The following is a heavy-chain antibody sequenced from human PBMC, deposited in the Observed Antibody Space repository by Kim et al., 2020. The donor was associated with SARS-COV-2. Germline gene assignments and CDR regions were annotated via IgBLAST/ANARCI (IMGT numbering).Heavy chain of an antibody. Sequence: SETLSLTCSVSSDSISSYYWSWIRQLPGKGLEWLGYIFYSGSTDYNPSLKTRVTISWDTSKNQFSLDLTSVTDADTAVYYCARSEGRASWHQFDYWGQGILVTVSS. V-gene: IGHV4-59*01. D-gene: IGHD2-2*01. CDR3: ARSEGRASWHQFDY. CDR2: IFYSGST. J-gene: IGHJ4*02. CDR1: SDSISSYY.